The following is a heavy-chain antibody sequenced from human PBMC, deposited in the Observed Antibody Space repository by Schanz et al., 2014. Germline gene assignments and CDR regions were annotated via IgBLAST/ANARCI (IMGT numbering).Heavy chain of an antibody. Sequence: QVHLQESGPGLVKPSETLSLTCTVSGGSISSYYWKWIRQPPGKGLEWIGYVYSSGSTKYNPSLKSRVSISIDPSRNQFYLMFRSVTAADTAVYYCGALGSDWGQGTLVTVS. V-gene: IGHV4-4*09. CDR2: VYSSGST. CDR3: GALGSD. CDR1: GGSISSYY. J-gene: IGHJ4*02. D-gene: IGHD6-25*01.